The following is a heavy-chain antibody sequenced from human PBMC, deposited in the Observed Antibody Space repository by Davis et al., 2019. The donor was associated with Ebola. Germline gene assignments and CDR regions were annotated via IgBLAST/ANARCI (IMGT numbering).Heavy chain of an antibody. CDR1: GYTFKNYA. D-gene: IGHD5-12*01. Sequence: ASVKVSCKASGYTFKNYAISWVRQAPGQGLEWMGWISAYNGNTNYAQKLQGRVTMTTDTSTSTAYMDLSSLRSEDTALYYCTTPGGQDSGYDVFDVWGQGTMVTVSS. J-gene: IGHJ3*01. CDR3: TTPGGQDSGYDVFDV. CDR2: ISAYNGNT. V-gene: IGHV1-18*01.